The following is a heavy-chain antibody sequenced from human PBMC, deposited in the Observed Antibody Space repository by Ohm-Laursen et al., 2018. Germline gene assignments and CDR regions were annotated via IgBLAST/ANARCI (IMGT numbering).Heavy chain of an antibody. CDR3: ARGHYGNYYYGMDV. J-gene: IGHJ6*02. CDR2: MNPNSGNT. CDR1: GYTFTSYD. Sequence: VSSVKVSCKASGYTFTSYDINWVRQATGQGLEWMGWMNPNSGNTGYAQKFQGRVTMTRNTSISTAYMELSSLRSEDTAVYYCARGHYGNYYYGMDVWGQGTTVTVSS. V-gene: IGHV1-8*01. D-gene: IGHD3-10*01.